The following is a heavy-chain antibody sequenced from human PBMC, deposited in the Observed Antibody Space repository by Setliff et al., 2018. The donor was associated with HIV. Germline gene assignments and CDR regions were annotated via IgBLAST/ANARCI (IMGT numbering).Heavy chain of an antibody. D-gene: IGHD6-19*01. Sequence: GGSLRLSCAASEFTFRTYTMHWVRQAPGKGLEWVSSISSSSTYIYYADSVKGRFTISRDNAKNSLYLQMNSLRAEDTAVYYCAREQQWLVPGLGYYYGMDVWGQGTTVTVSS. J-gene: IGHJ6*02. CDR1: EFTFRTYT. CDR2: ISSSSTYI. CDR3: AREQQWLVPGLGYYYGMDV. V-gene: IGHV3-21*04.